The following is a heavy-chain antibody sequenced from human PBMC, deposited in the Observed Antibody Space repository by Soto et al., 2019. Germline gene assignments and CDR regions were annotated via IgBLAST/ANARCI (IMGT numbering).Heavy chain of an antibody. CDR1: WFTFSRHA. CDR2: ISGSGGST. V-gene: IGHV3-23*01. Sequence: GALRRLCSPSWFTFSRHAMCWVRQAPGKGLEWVSAISGSGGSTYYADSVKGRFTISRDNSKNTLYLQMNSLRAEDTAVYYCALYGDYYFDYWGQGTLVTVSS. CDR3: ALYGDYYFDY. J-gene: IGHJ4*02. D-gene: IGHD4-17*01.